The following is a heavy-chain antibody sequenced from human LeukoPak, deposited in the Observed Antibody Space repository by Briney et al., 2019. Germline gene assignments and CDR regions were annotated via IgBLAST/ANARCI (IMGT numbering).Heavy chain of an antibody. V-gene: IGHV4-34*01. CDR3: ACCSGGTCYGGWFDP. Sequence: PSETLSLTCAVYGGSFSGYYWSWIRQPPGKGLEWIGEINHSGSTNYNPSLKSRVTISVDTSKNQFSLKLSSVTAADTAVYYCACCSGGTCYGGWFDPWGQGTLVTVSS. CDR2: INHSGST. J-gene: IGHJ5*02. D-gene: IGHD2-15*01. CDR1: GGSFSGYY.